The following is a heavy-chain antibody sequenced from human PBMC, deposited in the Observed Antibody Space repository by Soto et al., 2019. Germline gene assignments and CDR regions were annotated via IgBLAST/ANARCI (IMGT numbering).Heavy chain of an antibody. CDR2: ILQTGHT. CDR1: GDSFSGPNW. V-gene: IGHV4-4*02. J-gene: IGHJ4*02. CDR3: ARSPRRVGGKWSIDY. Sequence: QVQLQESGPGLVKPSGTLTLTCAVSGDSFSGPNWWTWVRQPPGKGLEWIGDILQTGHTDYSPSLSSRLTISIDTSKRECSLNLTSVTATVTAVYYCARSPRRVGGKWSIDYWGQGALVTVSS. D-gene: IGHD2-8*02.